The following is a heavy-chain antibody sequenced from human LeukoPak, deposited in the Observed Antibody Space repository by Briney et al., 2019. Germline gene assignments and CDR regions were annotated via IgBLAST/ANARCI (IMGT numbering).Heavy chain of an antibody. D-gene: IGHD4-17*01. CDR1: GGSISTSNYC. CDR3: ARRTVIEDAFDI. CDR2: IFYSGST. V-gene: IGHV4-39*07. Sequence: SETLSLTCTVSGGSISTSNYCWGWLPQPPGKGLEWIGNIFYSGSTYYSPSLKSRVTISLDTSRNQFSLKLSSVTAADTAVYYCARRTVIEDAFDIWGQGTMVTVSS. J-gene: IGHJ3*02.